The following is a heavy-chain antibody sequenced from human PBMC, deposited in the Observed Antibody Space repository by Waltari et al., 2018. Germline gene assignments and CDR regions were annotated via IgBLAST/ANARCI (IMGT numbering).Heavy chain of an antibody. CDR3: ATESLGAGHRYFEV. D-gene: IGHD7-27*01. J-gene: IGHJ2*01. CDR1: GFIFSTYW. V-gene: IGHV3-74*01. CDR2: ITGDGALT. Sequence: EAQLVESRGDVVQPGGSLRLSCVGSGFIFSTYWMHWLRQDPGKGRVWVSRITGDGALTCYAESVKGRFTISRDNARNTLSLEMNNVRDEDTAIYYCATESLGAGHRYFEVWGRGTLVTVSS.